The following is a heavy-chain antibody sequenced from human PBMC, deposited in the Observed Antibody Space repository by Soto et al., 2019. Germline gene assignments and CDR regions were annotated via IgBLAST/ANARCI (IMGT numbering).Heavy chain of an antibody. CDR2: VIPIPGAA. J-gene: IGHJ6*02. CDR1: GGTFSRFV. V-gene: IGHV1-69*01. CDR3: ARDMRPGYCTSTSITCGLMDV. Sequence: QVQLVQSGAEVKKPGSSVKVSCKASGGTFSRFVINWVRQGPGQGLEWMGGVIPIPGAATYAQKFLGRVTITADESTTTAYMELRGLSSDDTAVYYCARDMRPGYCTSTSITCGLMDVWGQGTTVTVSS. D-gene: IGHD2-2*03.